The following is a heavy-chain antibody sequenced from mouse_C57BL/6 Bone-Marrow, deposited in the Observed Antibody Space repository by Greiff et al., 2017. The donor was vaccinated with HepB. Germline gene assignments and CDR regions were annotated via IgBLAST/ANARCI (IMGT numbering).Heavy chain of an antibody. J-gene: IGHJ2*01. CDR2: IDPENGDT. D-gene: IGHD2-1*01. V-gene: IGHV14-4*01. Sequence: EVQLQHSGAELVRPGASVKLSCTASGFNIKDDYMHWVKQRPEQGLEWIGWIDPENGDTEYASKFQGKATITADTSSNTAYLQLSSLTSEDTAVYYCTFYGNYPYFDYWGQGTTLTVSS. CDR1: GFNIKDDY. CDR3: TFYGNYPYFDY.